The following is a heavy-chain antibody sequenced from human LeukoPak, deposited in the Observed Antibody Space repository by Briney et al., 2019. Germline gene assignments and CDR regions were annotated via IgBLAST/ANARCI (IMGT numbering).Heavy chain of an antibody. CDR2: ISGSGGTI. J-gene: IGHJ4*02. CDR3: AKSRTGWYGNLFDC. D-gene: IGHD6-19*01. V-gene: IGHV3-23*01. Sequence: GGSLRLSCAASGFTFSSYDMSWVRQAPGKGLEWVPSISGSGGTIKYADSVKGRFTISRDNSRNTLSLQMNSLRAEDTALYYCAKSRTGWYGNLFDCWGQGTLVTVSS. CDR1: GFTFSSYD.